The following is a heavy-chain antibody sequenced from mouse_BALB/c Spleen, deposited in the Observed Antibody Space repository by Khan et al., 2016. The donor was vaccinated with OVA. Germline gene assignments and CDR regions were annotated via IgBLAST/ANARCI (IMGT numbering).Heavy chain of an antibody. J-gene: IGHJ4*01. CDR1: GYTFTSHT. Sequence: VQLQQSGAELARPGASVKMSSKASGYTFTSHTMHWVKQRPGQGLEWIGYINPRSDYTQYNQKFNDKATLTADISSSTAYMQLSSLTSEDSAVYYCARRTTEYALDYWGQGTSVTVSS. CDR2: INPRSDYT. CDR3: ARRTTEYALDY. D-gene: IGHD2-14*01. V-gene: IGHV1-4*01.